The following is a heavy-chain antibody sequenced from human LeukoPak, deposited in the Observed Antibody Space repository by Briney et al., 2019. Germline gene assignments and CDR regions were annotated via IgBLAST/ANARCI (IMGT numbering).Heavy chain of an antibody. CDR2: INPNSGGT. CDR1: GYTFTGYY. D-gene: IGHD3-22*01. Sequence: ASVKVSCKASGYTFTGYYVHWVRQAPGQGLEWMGWINPNSGGTNYAQKFQGRVTMTRDTSISTAYMELSRLRSDDTAVYYCARGSYDSSGYWSPAHAFDIWGQGTMVTVSS. J-gene: IGHJ3*02. CDR3: ARGSYDSSGYWSPAHAFDI. V-gene: IGHV1-2*02.